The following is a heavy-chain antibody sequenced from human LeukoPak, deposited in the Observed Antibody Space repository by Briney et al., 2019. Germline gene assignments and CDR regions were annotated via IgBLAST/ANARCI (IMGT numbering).Heavy chain of an antibody. V-gene: IGHV4-30-2*01. Sequence: PSETLSPTCAVSGGSISSGGYSWSWIRQPPGKGLEWIGYIYHSGSTYYNPSLKSRVTISVDRSKNQFSLKLSSVTAADTAVYYCARMPLLGSGDYFDYWGQGTLVTVSS. CDR1: GGSISSGGYS. CDR2: IYHSGST. CDR3: ARMPLLGSGDYFDY. J-gene: IGHJ4*02. D-gene: IGHD2-2*01.